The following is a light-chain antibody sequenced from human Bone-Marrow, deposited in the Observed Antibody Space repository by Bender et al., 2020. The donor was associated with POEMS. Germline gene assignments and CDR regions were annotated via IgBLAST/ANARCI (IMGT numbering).Light chain of an antibody. J-gene: IGLJ3*02. V-gene: IGLV2-14*01. CDR1: SSDVGAYTY. CDR2: DVT. Sequence: QSALTQPASVSGSPGQSITISCTVTSSDVGAYTYVSWYQQHPGKAPKLMIYDVTNRPSGVSNRFSGSKSGNTASLTISGLQAEDEAVYYCSSYTTNNVSPWVFGGGTKLTVL. CDR3: SSYTTNNVSPWV.